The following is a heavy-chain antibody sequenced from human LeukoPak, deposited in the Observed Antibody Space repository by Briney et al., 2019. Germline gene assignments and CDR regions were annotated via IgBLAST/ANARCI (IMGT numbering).Heavy chain of an antibody. V-gene: IGHV1-2*02. Sequence: GASMKVSCKASGYTFTGYYMHWVRQAPGQGLEWMGWINPNSGGTNYAQKFQGRVTMTRDTSISTAYMELSRLRSDDTAVYYCARDIKKGWELLLGNYYVDVWGKGTTVTVSS. CDR3: ARDIKKGWELLLGNYYVDV. J-gene: IGHJ6*03. CDR2: INPNSGGT. CDR1: GYTFTGYY. D-gene: IGHD1-26*01.